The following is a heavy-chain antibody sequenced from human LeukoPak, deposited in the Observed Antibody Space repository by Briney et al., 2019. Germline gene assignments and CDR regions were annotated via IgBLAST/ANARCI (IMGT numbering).Heavy chain of an antibody. D-gene: IGHD3-10*01. CDR2: IYYSGST. V-gene: IGHV4-59*08. CDR1: GGSISSYY. J-gene: IGHJ3*02. Sequence: PSETLSLTCTVSGGSISSYYWSWIRQPPGKGLEWIGYIYYSGSTNYNPSLKSRVTISVDTSKNQFSLKLSSVTAADTAVYYCARQLSGSYYNGDAFDIWGQGTMVTVSS. CDR3: ARQLSGSYYNGDAFDI.